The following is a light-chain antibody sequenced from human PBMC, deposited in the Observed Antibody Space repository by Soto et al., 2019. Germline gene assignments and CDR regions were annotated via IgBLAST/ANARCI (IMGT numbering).Light chain of an antibody. J-gene: IGKJ3*01. Sequence: EIVLTQSPGTLSLSPGERATLSCRASQRVSSSYLAWYQQKPGQTPRLLMYGASSRATGTPDRFSGSGSGTDFTLTISRLEPEVLAVYYCQQYDNWGTFGPGPKVDIK. CDR3: QQYDNWGT. V-gene: IGKV3-20*01. CDR1: QRVSSSY. CDR2: GAS.